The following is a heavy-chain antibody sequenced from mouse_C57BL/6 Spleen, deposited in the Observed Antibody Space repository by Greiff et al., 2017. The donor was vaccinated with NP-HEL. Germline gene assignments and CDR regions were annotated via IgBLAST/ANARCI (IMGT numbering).Heavy chain of an antibody. D-gene: IGHD4-1*01. CDR1: GYTFTSYW. CDR3: ARRGNWDPFSY. CDR2: IHPNSGST. J-gene: IGHJ3*01. Sequence: VQLQQPGAELVKPGASVKLSCKASGYTFTSYWMHWVKQRPGQGLEWIGMIHPNSGSTNYNEKFKSKATLTVDKSSSTAYMQLSRRKSEDAAVYYCARRGNWDPFSYWGQGTLVTVSA. V-gene: IGHV1-64*01.